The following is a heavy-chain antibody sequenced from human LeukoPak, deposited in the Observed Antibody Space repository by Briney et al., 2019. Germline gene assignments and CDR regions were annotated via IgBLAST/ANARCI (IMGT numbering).Heavy chain of an antibody. J-gene: IGHJ4*02. CDR1: GFTFSDYY. D-gene: IGHD6-13*01. V-gene: IGHV4-38-2*01. CDR3: ASYSSSWYAIAFDY. Sequence: GSLRLSCAASGFTFSDYYMSWIRQAPGKGLEWIGSIYHSGSTYYNPSLKSRVTISVDTSKNQFSLKLSSVTAADTAVYYCASYSSSWYAIAFDYWGQGTLVTVSS. CDR2: IYHSGST.